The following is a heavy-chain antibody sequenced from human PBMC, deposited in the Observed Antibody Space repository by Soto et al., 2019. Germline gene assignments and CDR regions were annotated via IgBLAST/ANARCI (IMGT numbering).Heavy chain of an antibody. CDR3: VRDDRWAFDF. D-gene: IGHD3-22*01. CDR2: ISIGSGSI. Sequence: GGSLRLSCAASGFTFSDYAMNWVRQAPGKGLEWVSYISIGSGSIFYADAVKGRFTISRDDAKNSLYLQMNTLRDEDTAVYYCVRDDRWAFDFWGQGTMVTVSS. CDR1: GFTFSDYA. J-gene: IGHJ3*01. V-gene: IGHV3-48*02.